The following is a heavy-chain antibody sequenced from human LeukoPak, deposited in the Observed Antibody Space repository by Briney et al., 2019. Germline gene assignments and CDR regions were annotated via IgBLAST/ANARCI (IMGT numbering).Heavy chain of an antibody. J-gene: IGHJ5*02. D-gene: IGHD3-9*01. Sequence: SETLSLTCAVYGGSFSGYYWSWIRQPPGKGLEWIGEINHSGSTNYNPSLKSRVTISVDTSKNQFSLKLSSVTAADTAVYYCARRLRYFDWFPAWFDPWGQGTLVTVSS. V-gene: IGHV4-34*01. CDR3: ARRLRYFDWFPAWFDP. CDR1: GGSFSGYY. CDR2: INHSGST.